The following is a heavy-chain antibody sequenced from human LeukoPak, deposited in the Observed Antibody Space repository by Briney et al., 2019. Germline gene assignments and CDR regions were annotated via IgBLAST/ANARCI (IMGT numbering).Heavy chain of an antibody. J-gene: IGHJ6*03. V-gene: IGHV3-64*01. CDR2: ISSNGGST. Sequence: GGSLRLSCAASGFTFSSYAMHWVRQAPGKGLEYVSAISSNGGSTYYANSVKGRFTISRDNSKNTLYLQMGSLRAEDMAVYYCARDGTYYDFWSGYPTFMDVWGKGTTVTVSS. D-gene: IGHD3-3*01. CDR3: ARDGTYYDFWSGYPTFMDV. CDR1: GFTFSSYA.